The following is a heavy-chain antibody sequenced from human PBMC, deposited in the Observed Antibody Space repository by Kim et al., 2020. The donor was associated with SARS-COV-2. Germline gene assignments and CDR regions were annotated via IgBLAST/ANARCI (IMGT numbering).Heavy chain of an antibody. CDR1: GFNFRRHH. J-gene: IGHJ4*02. D-gene: IGHD3-10*01. V-gene: IGHV3-23*01. CDR2: INTGGDKT. CDR3: AKVSWSSGEGDMDS. Sequence: GGSLRLSCAASGFNFRRHHMSWVRQAPGKGLEWVSGINTGGDKTHYADSEKGRFIISRDNSKDMLYLQMNNLRVEDTAVYYCAKVSWSSGEGDMDSWGQGTLVIVSS.